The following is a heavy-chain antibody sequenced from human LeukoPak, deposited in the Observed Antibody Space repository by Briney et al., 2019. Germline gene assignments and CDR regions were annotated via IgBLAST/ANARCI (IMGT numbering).Heavy chain of an antibody. CDR3: ARDVENGGLFDY. D-gene: IGHD2-8*01. CDR1: GGTFSSYA. CDR2: ISAYNGNT. V-gene: IGHV1-18*01. J-gene: IGHJ4*02. Sequence: GASVKVFCKASGGTFSSYAISWVRQAPGQGLEWMGWISAYNGNTNYAQKLQGRVTMTTDTSTSTAYMELRSLRSDDTAVYYCARDVENGGLFDYWGQGTLVTVSS.